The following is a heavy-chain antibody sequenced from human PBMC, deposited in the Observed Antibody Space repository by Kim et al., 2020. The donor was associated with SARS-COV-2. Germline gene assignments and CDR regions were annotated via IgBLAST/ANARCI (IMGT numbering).Heavy chain of an antibody. CDR1: GFTLSDYA. V-gene: IGHV3-48*02. D-gene: IGHD2-15*01. CDR2: ISSSSGKI. CDR3: ARDRSLGSRVVYYFDY. Sequence: GGSLRLSCEASGFTLSDYAMNWVRQTPGKGLEWVSYISSSSGKIDYADSVKGRFTISRDNANNALFLQMNSLRDEDTALYYCARDRSLGSRVVYYFDYWGPGTLVTVSS. J-gene: IGHJ4*02.